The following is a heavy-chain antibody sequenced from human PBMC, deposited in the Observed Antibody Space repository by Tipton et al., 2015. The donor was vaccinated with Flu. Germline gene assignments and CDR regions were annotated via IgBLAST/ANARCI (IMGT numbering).Heavy chain of an antibody. CDR2: IYTSGST. CDR1: GGSISSGSYY. Sequence: TLSLTCTVSGGSISSGSYYWSWIRQPAGKGLEWIGRIYTSGSTNYNPSLKSRVTISVETSKNQFSLKLSSVTAADTAVYYCARGVIYYDSSGPITDAFDIWGQGTMVTVSS. CDR3: ARGVIYYDSSGPITDAFDI. D-gene: IGHD3-22*01. J-gene: IGHJ3*02. V-gene: IGHV4-61*02.